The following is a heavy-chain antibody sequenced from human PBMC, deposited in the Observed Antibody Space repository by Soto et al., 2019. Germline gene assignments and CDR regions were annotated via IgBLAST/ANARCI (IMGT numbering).Heavy chain of an antibody. J-gene: IGHJ4*02. D-gene: IGHD3-22*01. V-gene: IGHV5-10-1*01. CDR2: IDPSDSQT. CDR1: GYSFAGYW. Sequence: PGESLKISCKGSGYSFAGYWITWVRQKPGKGLEWMGRIDPSDSQTYYSPSFRGHVTISVTKSITTVFLQWSSLRASDTAMYYCARDSHYDSSGFDYWGQGTLVTVSS. CDR3: ARDSHYDSSGFDY.